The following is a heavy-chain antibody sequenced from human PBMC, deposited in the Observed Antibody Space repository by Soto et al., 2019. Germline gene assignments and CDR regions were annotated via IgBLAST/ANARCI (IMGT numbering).Heavy chain of an antibody. J-gene: IGHJ4*02. CDR2: VYYTGTT. CDR3: ARGAPRGRGVPTYLHY. Sequence: PSETLSLTCTVSGDSITGGGYYWNWVRQLPGKGLEWIGCVYYTGTTYYNPSLKSRITISIDSSKNQFSLTLSSVTAADTALYICARGAPRGRGVPTYLHYWGQGNLVTVSS. D-gene: IGHD3-10*01. V-gene: IGHV4-31*03. CDR1: GDSITGGGYY.